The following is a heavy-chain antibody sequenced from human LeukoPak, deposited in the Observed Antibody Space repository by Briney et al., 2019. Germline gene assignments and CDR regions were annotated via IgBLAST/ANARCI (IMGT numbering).Heavy chain of an antibody. D-gene: IGHD5-18*01. J-gene: IGHJ6*02. CDR1: GYTFTGYY. Sequence: ASVKVSCKASGYTFTGYYMHWVRQAPGQGLEWMGIINPSGGSTSYAQKFQGRVTMTRDTSTSTVYMELSSLRSEDTAVYYCARGISAGYSYAYYGMDVWGQGTTVTVSS. CDR2: INPSGGST. CDR3: ARGISAGYSYAYYGMDV. V-gene: IGHV1-46*01.